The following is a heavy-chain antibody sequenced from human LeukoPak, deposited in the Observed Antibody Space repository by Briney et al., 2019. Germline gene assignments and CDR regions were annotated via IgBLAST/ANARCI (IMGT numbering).Heavy chain of an antibody. D-gene: IGHD6-6*01. CDR3: ARETMGIAARPNGLDYYYYYGMDV. V-gene: IGHV4-39*07. CDR1: GGSISSSSYY. CDR2: IHYSGST. J-gene: IGHJ6*02. Sequence: SETLSLTCTVSGGSISSSSYYWGWIRQPPGKGLEWIGSIHYSGSTYYNPSLKSRVTISVDTSKNQFSLKLSSVTAADTAVYYCARETMGIAARPNGLDYYYYYGMDVWGQGTTVTVSS.